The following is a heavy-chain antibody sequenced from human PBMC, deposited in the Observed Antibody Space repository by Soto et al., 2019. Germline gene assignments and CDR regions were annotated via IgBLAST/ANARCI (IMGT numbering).Heavy chain of an antibody. CDR1: GFPFSSYE. CDR3: ARGVTIFGVVTNWFDP. D-gene: IGHD3-3*01. V-gene: IGHV3-48*03. Sequence: SLRLSCAASGFPFSSYEMNWVRQAPGKGLEWVSYISSSGSTIYYADSVKGRFTISRDNAKNSLYLQMNSLRAEDTAVYYCARGVTIFGVVTNWFDPWGQGTLVTVSS. J-gene: IGHJ5*02. CDR2: ISSSGSTI.